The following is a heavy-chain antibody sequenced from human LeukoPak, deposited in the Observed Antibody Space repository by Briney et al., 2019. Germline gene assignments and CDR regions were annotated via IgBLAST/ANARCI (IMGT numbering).Heavy chain of an antibody. CDR3: ARGPYGSGISRGYYCMDV. D-gene: IGHD3-10*01. CDR2: INHSGST. Sequence: SETLSLTCAVYGGSFSGYYWSWIRQPPGKGLEWIGEINHSGSTNYNPSLKSRVTISVDTSKNQFSLKLSSVTAADTAVYYCARGPYGSGISRGYYCMDVWGKGTTVTVSS. V-gene: IGHV4-34*01. J-gene: IGHJ6*03. CDR1: GGSFSGYY.